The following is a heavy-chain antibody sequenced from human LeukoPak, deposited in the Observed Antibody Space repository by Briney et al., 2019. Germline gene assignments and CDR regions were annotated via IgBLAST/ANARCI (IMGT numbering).Heavy chain of an antibody. Sequence: PSETLSLTCAVSGGSISSSNWWSWVRQPPGKGLEWIGEIYHSGSTYYNPSLKSRVTISVDTSKNQFSLKLTSVTAADTAVYYCARYCSGGSCYFGAFDIWGQGTMVTVSS. CDR3: ARYCSGGSCYFGAFDI. CDR2: IYHSGST. J-gene: IGHJ3*02. CDR1: GGSISSSNW. D-gene: IGHD2-15*01. V-gene: IGHV4-4*02.